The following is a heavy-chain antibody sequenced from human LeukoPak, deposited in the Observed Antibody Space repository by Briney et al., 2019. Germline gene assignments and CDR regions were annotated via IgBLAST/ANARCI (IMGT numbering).Heavy chain of an antibody. Sequence: PSETLSLTCAVYGGSFSAYYWSWIRQPPGKGLEWIGEINHSGSTNYNPSLKSRVTISVDTSKNQFSLKLRSVTAADTAVYYCARHRMYYYDSSGRGVADAFDIWGQGTMVTVSS. CDR1: GGSFSAYY. J-gene: IGHJ3*02. D-gene: IGHD3-22*01. CDR2: INHSGST. CDR3: ARHRMYYYDSSGRGVADAFDI. V-gene: IGHV4-34*01.